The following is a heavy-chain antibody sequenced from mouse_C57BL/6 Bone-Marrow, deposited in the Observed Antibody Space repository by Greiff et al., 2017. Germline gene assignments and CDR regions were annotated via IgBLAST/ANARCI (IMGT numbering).Heavy chain of an antibody. CDR1: GFNIKDDY. V-gene: IGHV14-4*01. J-gene: IGHJ2*01. Sequence: VHVKQSGAELVRPGASVKLSCTASGFNIKDDYMHWVKQRPEQGLEWIGWIDPENGDTEYASKFQGKATITADPSSNTAYLQLSSLTSEDTAVYYCTTGATVVYFDYWGQGTTLTVSS. CDR2: IDPENGDT. CDR3: TTGATVVYFDY. D-gene: IGHD1-1*01.